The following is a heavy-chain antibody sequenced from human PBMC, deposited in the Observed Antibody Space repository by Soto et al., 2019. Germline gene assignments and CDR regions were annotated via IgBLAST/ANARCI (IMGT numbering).Heavy chain of an antibody. D-gene: IGHD3-10*01. V-gene: IGHV3-23*01. CDR3: PKKDGSGSYVDY. J-gene: IGHJ4*02. CDR2: LSGNGADT. CDR1: GFTFSNYA. Sequence: EVQLFESGGGLVQPGGSLRLSCAASGFTFSNYAMTWVRQAPGKGLDWVSTLSGNGADTYYADSVKGRFTISRDNSKNTLFLQMNSLTAEDTAVYYCPKKDGSGSYVDYWGQGTLVTVSS.